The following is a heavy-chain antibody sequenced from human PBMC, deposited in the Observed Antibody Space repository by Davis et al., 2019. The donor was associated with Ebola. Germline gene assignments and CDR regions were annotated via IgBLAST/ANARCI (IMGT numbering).Heavy chain of an antibody. J-gene: IGHJ2*01. D-gene: IGHD5-24*01. CDR2: IYYTGSA. Sequence: PGGSLRLSCTVSGVSISRHYWSWIRQPPGKRLEWIGSIYYTGSAYYNSSLASRATISVDTSKNQFSLKLTSVTAADTAMYYCARDRYGYNSWGFDLWGRGTLITVSS. V-gene: IGHV4-59*11. CDR1: GVSISRHY. CDR3: ARDRYGYNSWGFDL.